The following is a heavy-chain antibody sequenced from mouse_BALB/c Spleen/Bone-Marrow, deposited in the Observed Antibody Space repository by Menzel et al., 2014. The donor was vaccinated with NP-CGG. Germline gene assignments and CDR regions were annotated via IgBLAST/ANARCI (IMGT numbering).Heavy chain of an antibody. D-gene: IGHD2-1*01. J-gene: IGHJ4*01. V-gene: IGHV1S81*02. CDR2: INPSNGRT. Sequence: LVESGDELVKPGASVKLSCKASGFTFTSYWIHWVKQRPGQGPEWIGEINPSNGRTNYNEKFKSKATLTEDKSSSTAYMQPSSLTSEDSAVYYCARDGNYRYAMDYWGQGTSVTVSS. CDR1: GFTFTSYW. CDR3: ARDGNYRYAMDY.